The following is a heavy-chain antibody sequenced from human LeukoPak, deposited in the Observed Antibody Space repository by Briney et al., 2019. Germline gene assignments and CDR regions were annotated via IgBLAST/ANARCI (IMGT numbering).Heavy chain of an antibody. D-gene: IGHD3-9*01. V-gene: IGHV4-34*01. CDR1: GGSFSGYY. CDR2: INHSGST. CDR3: ARMWYYDILTGYYPRDAFDI. Sequence: SETLSLTCAVYGGSFSGYYWSWIRQPPGKGLEWTGEINHSGSTNYNPSLKSRVTISVDTSKNQFSLKLSSVTAADTAVYYCARMWYYDILTGYYPRDAFDIWGQGTMVTVSS. J-gene: IGHJ3*02.